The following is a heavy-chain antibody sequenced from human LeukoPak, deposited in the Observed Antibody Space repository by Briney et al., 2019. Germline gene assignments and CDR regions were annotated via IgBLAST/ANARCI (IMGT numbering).Heavy chain of an antibody. Sequence: GGSLRLSCAASGFTFSSYAMSWVRQAPGKRLEWVSAISGSGGSTYYADSVKGRFTISRDNSKNTLYLQMNSLRAEDTAVYYCAKRRSPGSGSYAGTPGDYWGQGTLVTVSS. CDR1: GFTFSSYA. D-gene: IGHD1-26*01. V-gene: IGHV3-23*01. CDR2: ISGSGGST. J-gene: IGHJ4*02. CDR3: AKRRSPGSGSYAGTPGDY.